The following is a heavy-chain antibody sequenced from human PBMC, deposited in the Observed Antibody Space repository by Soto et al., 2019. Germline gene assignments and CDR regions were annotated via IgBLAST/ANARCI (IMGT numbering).Heavy chain of an antibody. V-gene: IGHV5-10-1*01. CDR1: GYSFTSYW. CDR3: GRPVGYCSGGSCYYYYGMDV. J-gene: IGHJ6*02. CDR2: IDPSDSYT. D-gene: IGHD2-15*01. Sequence: AGESLKISCKGSGYSFTSYWISWVRQMPGKGLEWMGRIDPSDSYTNYSPSFQGHATISADKSISTAYLQWSSLKASDTAMYYCGRPVGYCSGGSCYYYYGMDVWGQGTTVTVS.